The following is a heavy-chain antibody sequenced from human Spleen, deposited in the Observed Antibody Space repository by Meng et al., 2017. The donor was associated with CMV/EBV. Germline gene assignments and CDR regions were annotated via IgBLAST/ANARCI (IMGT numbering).Heavy chain of an antibody. V-gene: IGHV2-5*02. CDR1: GFSLATIVNS. Sequence: QITLKEPGPPLVKPKQTLTLTCTFSGFSLATIVNSLGWVRQPPGKALEWLALIHGDDTEQFSPSLRSRLAATRDTSKNQVVLTMTDMDPMDTATYYCVHRFSSSSGEVSWGQGILVTVSS. D-gene: IGHD2-2*01. CDR2: IHGDDTE. CDR3: VHRFSSSSGEVS. J-gene: IGHJ5*02.